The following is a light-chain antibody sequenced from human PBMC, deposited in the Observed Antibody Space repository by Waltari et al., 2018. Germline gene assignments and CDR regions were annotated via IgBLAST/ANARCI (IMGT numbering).Light chain of an antibody. CDR3: CSYAGSSTWV. J-gene: IGLJ3*02. Sequence: QSALTQPASVSGSPGQSITISCTGTSSAVGRYYLFSWYQQHPGKAPKLMIYEGSKRPSGVPNRFSGSKSGNTASLTISGLQAEDEADYYCCSYAGSSTWVFGGGTKLTVL. V-gene: IGLV2-23*01. CDR1: SSAVGRYYL. CDR2: EGS.